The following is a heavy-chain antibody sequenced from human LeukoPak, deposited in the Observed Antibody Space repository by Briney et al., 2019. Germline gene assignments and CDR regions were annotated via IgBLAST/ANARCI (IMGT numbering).Heavy chain of an antibody. CDR3: ARVRLPKRGAARPFSRTFDY. V-gene: IGHV4-34*01. CDR1: GGSFSAYY. D-gene: IGHD6-6*01. Sequence: PSETLSLTCAVYGGSFSAYYWSWIRQPPGKGLEWIGEINHSGSTNYNPSLKSRVTISVDTSKNQFSLKLSSVTAADTAVYYCARVRLPKRGAARPFSRTFDYWGQGTLVTVSS. J-gene: IGHJ4*02. CDR2: INHSGST.